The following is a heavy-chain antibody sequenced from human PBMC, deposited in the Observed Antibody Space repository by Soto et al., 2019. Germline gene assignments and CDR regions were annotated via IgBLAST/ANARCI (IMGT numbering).Heavy chain of an antibody. D-gene: IGHD2-15*01. CDR3: ARDLTYCSGGSCSTPVRYFQH. CDR1: GFTFSGYS. Sequence: GGSLRLSCVASGFTFSGYSMTWVRQAPGEGLEWVANIKQDGSEKYYVDSVKGRFTISRDNAKNSLYLQMNSLRAEDTAVYYCARDLTYCSGGSCSTPVRYFQHWGQGTLVTVSS. CDR2: IKQDGSEK. V-gene: IGHV3-7*01. J-gene: IGHJ1*01.